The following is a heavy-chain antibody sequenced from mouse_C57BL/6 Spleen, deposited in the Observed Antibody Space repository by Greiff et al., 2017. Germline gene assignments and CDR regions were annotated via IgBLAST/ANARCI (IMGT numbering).Heavy chain of an antibody. J-gene: IGHJ2*01. V-gene: IGHV5-17*01. CDR2: ISSGSSTI. CDR3: STVVATPFDY. CDR1: GFTFSDYG. D-gene: IGHD1-1*01. Sequence: EVQLVESGGGLVKPGGSLKLSCAASGFTFSDYGMHWVRQAPEKGLEWVAYISSGSSTIYYADTVKGRFTISRDNAKNTLLLQMTSLRSEDTAMYYCSTVVATPFDYWGQGTTLTVSS.